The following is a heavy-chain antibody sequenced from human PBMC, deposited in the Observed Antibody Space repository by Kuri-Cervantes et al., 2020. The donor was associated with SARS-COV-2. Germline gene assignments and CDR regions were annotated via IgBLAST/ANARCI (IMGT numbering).Heavy chain of an antibody. V-gene: IGHV4-34*06. D-gene: IGHD2/OR15-2a*01. CDR2: INHSGST. J-gene: IGHJ6*03. CDR1: GGSFSGYY. Sequence: SQTLSLTCAVYGGSFSGYYWSWIRQPPGTGLEWIGEINHSGSTNYNPSLKSRVTISVDTSKNQFSLKLVSVTAADTAVYYCVSMAYYYYMDVWGKGTTVTVSS. CDR3: VSMAYYYYMDV.